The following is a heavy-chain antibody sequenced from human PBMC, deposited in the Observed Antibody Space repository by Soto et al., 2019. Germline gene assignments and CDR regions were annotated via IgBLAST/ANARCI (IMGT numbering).Heavy chain of an antibody. Sequence: VASVKVSCKASGYTFTSYGISWVRQAPGQGLEWMGWISAYNGNTNYAQKPQGRVTITRDTSASTAYMGLSSLRSEDTAVYYCASFDCSSTSCYRAYYYYGMDVWGQGTTVTVSS. CDR1: GYTFTSYG. D-gene: IGHD2-2*01. J-gene: IGHJ6*02. CDR3: ASFDCSSTSCYRAYYYYGMDV. CDR2: ISAYNGNT. V-gene: IGHV1-18*01.